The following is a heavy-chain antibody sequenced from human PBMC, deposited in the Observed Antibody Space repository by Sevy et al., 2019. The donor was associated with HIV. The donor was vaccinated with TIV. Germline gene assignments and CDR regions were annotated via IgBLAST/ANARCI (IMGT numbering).Heavy chain of an antibody. J-gene: IGHJ4*02. V-gene: IGHV3-72*01. CDR1: GFTFSDHY. D-gene: IGHD6-13*01. CDR3: ATHAGLAAAGRVFDY. CDR2: TRNKADGYTT. Sequence: GGSLRLSCVASGFTFSDHYMEWVRQAPGKGLEWVGRTRNKADGYTTEYAASVKGRFTISRDESKNSLYVQMNSLKAEDSAVYYCATHAGLAAAGRVFDYWGQGTPVTVSS.